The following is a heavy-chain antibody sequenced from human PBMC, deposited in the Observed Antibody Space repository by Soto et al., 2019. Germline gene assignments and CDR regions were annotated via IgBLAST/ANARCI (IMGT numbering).Heavy chain of an antibody. CDR2: ISGSGGST. CDR1: GFTFSSYA. V-gene: IGHV3-23*01. J-gene: IGHJ4*02. CDR3: AKDLSSLFYCIAAAQGLFYF. D-gene: IGHD6-13*01. Sequence: PGGSLRLSCAASGFTFSSYAMSWVRQAPGKGLEWVSAISGSGGSTYYADSVKGRFTISRDNSKNTLYLQMNSLRAEDTAVYYCAKDLSSLFYCIAAAQGLFYFWGQGSLVTVS.